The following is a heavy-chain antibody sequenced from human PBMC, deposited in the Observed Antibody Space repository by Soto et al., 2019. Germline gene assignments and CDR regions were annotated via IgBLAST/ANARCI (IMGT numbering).Heavy chain of an antibody. CDR2: IYYSGST. D-gene: IGHD2-15*01. J-gene: IGHJ6*03. Sequence: TSETLSLTCTVSGGSISSSSYYWGWIRQPPGKGLEWIGSIYYSGSTYYNPSLKSRVTISVDTSKNQFSLKLSSVTAADTAVYYCAGHPDCSGGSCYSRIYYYYYMDVWGKGTTVTVSS. CDR3: AGHPDCSGGSCYSRIYYYYYMDV. V-gene: IGHV4-39*01. CDR1: GGSISSSSYY.